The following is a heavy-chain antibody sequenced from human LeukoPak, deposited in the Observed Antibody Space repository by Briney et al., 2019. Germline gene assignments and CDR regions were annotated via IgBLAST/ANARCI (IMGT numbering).Heavy chain of an antibody. D-gene: IGHD4-23*01. J-gene: IGHJ6*03. Sequence: ASVKVSCKASGGTFSSYAISWVRQAPGQGLEWMGGIIPIFGRANYAQKFQGRVTITTDESTSTAYMELSSLRSEDTAVYYCASNYGGRDPFYYYYMDVWGKGTTVTVSS. V-gene: IGHV1-69*05. CDR1: GGTFSSYA. CDR2: IIPIFGRA. CDR3: ASNYGGRDPFYYYYMDV.